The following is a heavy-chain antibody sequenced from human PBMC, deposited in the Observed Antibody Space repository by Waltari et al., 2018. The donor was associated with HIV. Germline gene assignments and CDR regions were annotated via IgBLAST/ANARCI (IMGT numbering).Heavy chain of an antibody. CDR2: LFYGGHT. CDR3: TRLTGLSQADF. D-gene: IGHD2-8*01. J-gene: IGHJ4*02. CDR1: GDSIRSRTPY. V-gene: IGHV4-39*01. Sequence: QLHLQESGPGPVKPSQTLALTCAVSGDSIRSRTPYWGWIRQPPGKGLEWIGALFYGGHTYYNPSLQGRVTMSVDTSENQFSLRLNSVTATDTAMYYCTRLTGLSQADFWGRGTLVTVSS.